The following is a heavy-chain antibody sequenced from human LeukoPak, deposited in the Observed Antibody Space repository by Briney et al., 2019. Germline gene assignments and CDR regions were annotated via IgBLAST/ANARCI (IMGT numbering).Heavy chain of an antibody. D-gene: IGHD1-14*01. V-gene: IGHV4-59*01. Sequence: PSETLSLTCTVSGGSIGSYYWSWIRQPPGKGLEWIGYIYYSGSTNYNPSLKSRVTISVDTSKNQFSLKLSSVTAADTAVYYCARDNPPEAFDVWGQGTRVTVSS. J-gene: IGHJ3*01. CDR1: GGSIGSYY. CDR2: IYYSGST. CDR3: ARDNPPEAFDV.